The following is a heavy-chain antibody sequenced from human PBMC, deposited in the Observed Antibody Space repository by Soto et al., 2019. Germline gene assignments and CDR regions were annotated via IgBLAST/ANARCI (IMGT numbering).Heavy chain of an antibody. J-gene: IGHJ4*02. CDR1: GGSISSGGDS. Sequence: QLQLQESGSGLVKPSQTLSLTCAVSGGSISSGGDSWSWIRQPPGKGLEWIGYIYHSGSTYYNPSLKSRVTISVDTPKDQFSLKLSSVTAADTAVYYCAAGGGLPRYSWGQGTLVTVSS. V-gene: IGHV4-30-2*01. CDR2: IYHSGST. D-gene: IGHD5-12*01. CDR3: AAGGGLPRYS.